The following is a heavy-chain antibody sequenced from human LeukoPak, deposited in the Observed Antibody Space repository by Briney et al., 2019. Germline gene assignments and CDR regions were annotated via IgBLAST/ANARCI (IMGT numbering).Heavy chain of an antibody. CDR1: GFILNTLG. Sequence: PGGSLRLSCAASGFILNTLGMDWVRQAPGKGLEWVSSISSSSIYIYYADSVKGRFTISRDNAKNSLYLQMNSLRAEDTAVYYCARGSRGNIAAAGHFDYGGQGTLVTVSS. V-gene: IGHV3-21*01. D-gene: IGHD6-13*01. CDR2: ISSSSIYI. J-gene: IGHJ4*02. CDR3: ARGSRGNIAAAGHFDY.